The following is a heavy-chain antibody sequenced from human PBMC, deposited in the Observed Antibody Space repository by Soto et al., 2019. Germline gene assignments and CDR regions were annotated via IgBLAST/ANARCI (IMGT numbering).Heavy chain of an antibody. D-gene: IGHD4-17*01. CDR1: GYTFTGYY. CDR2: INPNSGGT. CDR3: ARERRDFTVKYDAFDI. J-gene: IGHJ3*02. Sequence: QVQLVQSGAEVKKPGASVKVSCKASGYTFTGYYMHWVRQAPGQGLEWMGWINPNSGGTNYAQKFQGWVTRTRDTSISTAYMELSRLRSDDTAVYYCARERRDFTVKYDAFDIWGQGTMVTVSS. V-gene: IGHV1-2*04.